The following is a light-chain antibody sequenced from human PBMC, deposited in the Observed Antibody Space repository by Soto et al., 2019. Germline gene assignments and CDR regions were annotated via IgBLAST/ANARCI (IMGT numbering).Light chain of an antibody. J-gene: IGLJ1*01. CDR3: HSYDSSLSGYV. Sequence: QSVLTQPPSVSGAPGQGVTISCTGSSSNIGTGHDVHWYQQLPGTAPKLLIYGNSNRPSGVPDRFSGSKSGTSASLASTGLQAEDEADYYCHSYDSSLSGYVFGTGTKLTVL. CDR2: GNS. CDR1: SSNIGTGHD. V-gene: IGLV1-40*01.